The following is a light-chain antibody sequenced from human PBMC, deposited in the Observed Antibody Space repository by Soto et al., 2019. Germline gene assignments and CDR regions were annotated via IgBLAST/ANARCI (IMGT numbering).Light chain of an antibody. CDR2: TVS. CDR3: MQGTHWPPYT. Sequence: DVAMTQSPLSLPVTLGQPASISCRSSQSLTYSDGNTYLNWFHLSPGQSPRRLIYTVSNRDSGVPDRLSGSGSGTDFTLKISRVEAEDVGVYYCMQGTHWPPYTFGQGPKLEIK. V-gene: IGKV2-30*01. J-gene: IGKJ2*01. CDR1: QSLTYSDGNTY.